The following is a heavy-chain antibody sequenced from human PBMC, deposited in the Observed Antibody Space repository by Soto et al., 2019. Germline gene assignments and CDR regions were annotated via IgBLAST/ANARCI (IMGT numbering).Heavy chain of an antibody. J-gene: IGHJ6*02. CDR3: AKDRSRSSSWYGGSYYYGMDV. CDR2: ISYDGSIK. CDR1: GLTFSSIG. Sequence: QVQLVESGGGVVKPGGSIRPSFAATGLTFSSIGMHGARRDQGKGLGWGAVISYDGSIKNYADPVKGRFTISRDNSKNTLYMQMNSLRAEDTAVYYCAKDRSRSSSWYGGSYYYGMDVWGQGTTVTVSS. V-gene: IGHV3-30*18. D-gene: IGHD6-13*01.